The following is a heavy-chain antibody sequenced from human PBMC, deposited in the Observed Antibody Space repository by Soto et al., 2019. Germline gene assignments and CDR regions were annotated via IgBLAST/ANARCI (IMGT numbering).Heavy chain of an antibody. CDR3: TKDAEAYDFAFDK. D-gene: IGHD3-3*01. CDR1: GFTFNNYA. V-gene: IGHV3-23*01. J-gene: IGHJ3*02. Sequence: GGSLRLSCAASGFTFNNYALNWVRQAPGKGLEGVSSISGTGGSTFYAGSAKGRFTISRDNLKNIMYLQMNSLRVDDTALYYCTKDAEAYDFAFDKWGQGTMVTVSS. CDR2: ISGTGGST.